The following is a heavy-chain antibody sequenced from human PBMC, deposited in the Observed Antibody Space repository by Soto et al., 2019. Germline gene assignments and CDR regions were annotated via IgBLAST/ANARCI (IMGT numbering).Heavy chain of an antibody. V-gene: IGHV3-15*01. J-gene: IGHJ4*02. Sequence: EVQLVASGGGLVKPGGSLRLSCAASGFTFSNAWMIWVRQAPGKGLEWVGRIKRKSDGGTTDYAAPVKGRFTISRDDSANTLYLQINSLKTEDTAVYFCAVNDYLDYWGQGALVTVSS. CDR3: AVNDYLDY. CDR2: IKRKSDGGTT. CDR1: GFTFSNAW.